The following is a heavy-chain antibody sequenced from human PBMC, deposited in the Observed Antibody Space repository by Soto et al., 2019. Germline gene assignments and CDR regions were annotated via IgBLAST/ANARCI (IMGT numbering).Heavy chain of an antibody. J-gene: IGHJ4*02. CDR1: GFTFSSYD. D-gene: IGHD6-13*01. CDR3: AREGIAAAGFDY. V-gene: IGHV3-33*01. Sequence: QVQLVESGGGVVQPGRSLRLSCAASGFTFSSYDMHWVRQAPGKGLEWVAVIWYDGSNKYYADSVKGRFTISRDNSKNTLYLQMNSLRAEVTAVYYCAREGIAAAGFDYWGQGTLVTVSS. CDR2: IWYDGSNK.